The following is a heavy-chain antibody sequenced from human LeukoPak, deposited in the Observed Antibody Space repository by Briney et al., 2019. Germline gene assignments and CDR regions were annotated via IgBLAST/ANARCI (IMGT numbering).Heavy chain of an antibody. CDR1: GGSFSGYY. J-gene: IGHJ4*02. CDR2: INHSGST. CDR3: ARESGYCSSTSCYFLGVDY. D-gene: IGHD2-2*01. Sequence: PSEALSLTCAVYGGSFSGYYWSWIRQPPGKGLEWIGEINHSGSTNYNPSLKSRVTISVDTSKNQFSLKLSSVTAADTAVYYCARESGYCSSTSCYFLGVDYWGQGTLVTVSS. V-gene: IGHV4-34*01.